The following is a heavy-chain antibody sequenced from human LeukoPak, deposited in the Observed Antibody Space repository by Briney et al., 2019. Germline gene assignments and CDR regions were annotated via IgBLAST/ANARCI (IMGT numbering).Heavy chain of an antibody. V-gene: IGHV4-31*03. Sequence: SSETLSLTCTVSGGSISSNSYYWGWIRQPPGKGLEWIGYIYYSGSTYCNPSLKSRVTISVDTSKNQFSLKLSSVTAADTAVYYCARVRTDTAMVLNFDYWGQGTLVTVSS. CDR3: ARVRTDTAMVLNFDY. CDR1: GGSISSNSYY. D-gene: IGHD5-18*01. CDR2: IYYSGST. J-gene: IGHJ4*02.